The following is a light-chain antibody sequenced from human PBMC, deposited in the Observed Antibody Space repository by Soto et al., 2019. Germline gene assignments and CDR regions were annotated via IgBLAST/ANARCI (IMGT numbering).Light chain of an antibody. V-gene: IGLV2-14*01. Sequence: SVLTQPASVSGSPGQSITISCVGTSSDVGAYNYVSWYQQHPGKAPKLMIYEVSNRPSGVSNRFSGSKSGNTASQTISGLQAEDEADYYCSSYTSSSTLYVFGTGTKLTVL. CDR1: SSDVGAYNY. CDR2: EVS. J-gene: IGLJ1*01. CDR3: SSYTSSSTLYV.